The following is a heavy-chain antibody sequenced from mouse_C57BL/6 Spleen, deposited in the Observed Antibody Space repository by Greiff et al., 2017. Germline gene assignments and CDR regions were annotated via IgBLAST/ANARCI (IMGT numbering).Heavy chain of an antibody. D-gene: IGHD1-1*02. CDR2: IDPETGGT. CDR3: TRCRDGSYVFVFAY. J-gene: IGHJ3*01. V-gene: IGHV1-15*01. CDR1: GYTFTDYE. Sequence: VQLQQSGAELVRPGASVTLSCKASGYTFTDYEMHWVKQTPVHGLEWIGAIDPETGGTAYNQKFKGKAILTADKSSSTAYMELRSLTSEDSAVYYCTRCRDGSYVFVFAYWGQGTLVTVSA.